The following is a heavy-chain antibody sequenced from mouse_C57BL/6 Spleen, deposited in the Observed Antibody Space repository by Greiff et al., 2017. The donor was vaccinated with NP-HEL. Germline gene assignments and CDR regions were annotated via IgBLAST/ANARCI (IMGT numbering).Heavy chain of an antibody. Sequence: EVKVEESGGGLVKPGGSLKLSCAASGFTFSDYGMHWFRQAPEKGLEFVAYLSSCRSTIYYASTVKCRFTISRDNAKNTLFLQMTSLRSEDTAMYYCARGSNYNFDYWGQGTTLTVSS. D-gene: IGHD2-5*01. V-gene: IGHV5-17*01. CDR1: GFTFSDYG. CDR2: LSSCRSTI. J-gene: IGHJ2*01. CDR3: ARGSNYNFDY.